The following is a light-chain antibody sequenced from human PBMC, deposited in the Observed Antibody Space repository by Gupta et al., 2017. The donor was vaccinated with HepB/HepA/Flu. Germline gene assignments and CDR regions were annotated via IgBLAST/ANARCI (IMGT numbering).Light chain of an antibody. Sequence: QSVLPHPPSVSGTPGQRLPTPCSGTRPNSRSNTVNWYQQLPGTAPKLLIYNNNERPSGVPDRFSASKSGTSASLAISGLQSEDEAEYSCAVWDDSLNGPVFGGGTKV. J-gene: IGLJ3*02. CDR1: RPNSRSNT. CDR2: NNN. V-gene: IGLV1-44*01. CDR3: AVWDDSLNGPV.